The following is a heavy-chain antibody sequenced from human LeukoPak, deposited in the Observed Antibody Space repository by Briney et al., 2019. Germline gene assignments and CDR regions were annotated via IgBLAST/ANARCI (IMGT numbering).Heavy chain of an antibody. J-gene: IGHJ4*02. D-gene: IGHD4-23*01. CDR2: ITPIFGTA. Sequence: GASVKVSCKTSGGAFSSYDVSWLRQAPGQGLEWMGGITPIFGTANYAQKFQGRVTITAVESMSTAYMELSSLRSEGTAVYYCARGWLAETTVVTPYNYWGQGTLVTVSS. CDR3: ARGWLAETTVVTPYNY. V-gene: IGHV1-69*13. CDR1: GGAFSSYD.